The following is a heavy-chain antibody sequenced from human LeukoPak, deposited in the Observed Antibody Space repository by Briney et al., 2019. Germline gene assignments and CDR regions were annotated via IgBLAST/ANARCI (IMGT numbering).Heavy chain of an antibody. Sequence: ASVKVSCKASGYTFTCYYMHWVRQAPGQGLEWMGWINPNSGGTNYAQKFQGWVTMTRDTSISTAYMELSRLRSDDTAVYYCARENAGNYYGSGRIHYGMDVWGQGTTVTVSS. CDR1: GYTFTCYY. V-gene: IGHV1-2*04. J-gene: IGHJ6*02. D-gene: IGHD3-10*01. CDR3: ARENAGNYYGSGRIHYGMDV. CDR2: INPNSGGT.